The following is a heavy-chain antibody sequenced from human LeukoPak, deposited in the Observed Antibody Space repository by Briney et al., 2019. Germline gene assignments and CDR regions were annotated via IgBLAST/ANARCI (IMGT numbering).Heavy chain of an antibody. Sequence: PGGSLRLSCAASGFTFSSYEMNWVRQAPGKGLEWVSYISSSGSTIYYADSVKGRFTISRDNAKNSLYLQMNSLRAEDMAVYYCARGGGNYGDYSTSVDYWGQGTLVTVSS. V-gene: IGHV3-48*03. CDR2: ISSSGSTI. CDR3: ARGGGNYGDYSTSVDY. CDR1: GFTFSSYE. D-gene: IGHD4-17*01. J-gene: IGHJ4*02.